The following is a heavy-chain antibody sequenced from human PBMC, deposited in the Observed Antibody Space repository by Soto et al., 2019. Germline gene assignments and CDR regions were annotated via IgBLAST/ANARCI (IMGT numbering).Heavy chain of an antibody. CDR1: GFTFSSYA. Sequence: EVQLLESGGGLVQPGGSLRLSCAASGFTFSSYAVSWVRQAPGKGLEWVSAISGSGGSTYYADSVKGRFTISRVNSKNTLYLQMNSLRAEDTALYYCAKVPVDIVPTSTFDIWGQGTMVTDSS. CDR2: ISGSGGST. J-gene: IGHJ3*02. CDR3: AKVPVDIVPTSTFDI. D-gene: IGHD5-12*01. V-gene: IGHV3-23*01.